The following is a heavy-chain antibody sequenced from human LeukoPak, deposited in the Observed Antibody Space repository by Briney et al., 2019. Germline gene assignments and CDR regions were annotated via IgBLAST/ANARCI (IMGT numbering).Heavy chain of an antibody. Sequence: GGSLRLSCAASGFTFSSYWMHWVRQAPGKGLVWVSRTNSDGSSTSYADSVKGRFTISRDNAKNMLYLQMDSLRAEDTALYYCARLWGSVSGYFDYWGQGTLVTVSS. J-gene: IGHJ4*02. CDR1: GFTFSSYW. CDR2: TNSDGSST. CDR3: ARLWGSVSGYFDY. D-gene: IGHD2-21*01. V-gene: IGHV3-74*01.